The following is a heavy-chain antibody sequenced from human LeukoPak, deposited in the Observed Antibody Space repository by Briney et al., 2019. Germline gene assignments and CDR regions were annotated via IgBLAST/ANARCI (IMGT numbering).Heavy chain of an antibody. CDR1: GYTLTELS. D-gene: IGHD6-13*01. CDR2: FDPEDGET. J-gene: IGHJ4*02. CDR3: ATVRYSSSWYLNY. V-gene: IGHV1-24*01. Sequence: GASVKVPCKVSGYTLTELSMHWVRQAPGKGLEWMGGFDPEDGETVYAQKFQGRVTMTEDTSTDTAYMELSSLRSEDTAVYYCATVRYSSSWYLNYWGQGTLVTVSS.